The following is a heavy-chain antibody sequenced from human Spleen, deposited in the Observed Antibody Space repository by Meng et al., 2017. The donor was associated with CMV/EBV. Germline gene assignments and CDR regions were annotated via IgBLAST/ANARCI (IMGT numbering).Heavy chain of an antibody. J-gene: IGHJ1*01. CDR3: ATVNPAPEYFQH. V-gene: IGHV3-23*01. CDR1: GFTLRNYA. CDR2: ISSTGGRT. Sequence: GGSLRLSCAGSGFTLRNYALSWVRQAPGKGLEWVATISSTGGRTSYTDSVKGRFTISRDNFKKTIYLQMNGLRVEDTAVYYCATVNPAPEYFQHWGQGTLVTVSS.